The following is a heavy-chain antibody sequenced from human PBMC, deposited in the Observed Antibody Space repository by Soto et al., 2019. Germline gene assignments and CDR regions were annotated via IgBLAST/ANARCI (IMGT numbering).Heavy chain of an antibody. D-gene: IGHD3-10*01. CDR3: ARSNCLVPAVHTITMVRGVTSY. CDR1: GYTFTSYG. J-gene: IGHJ4*02. Sequence: QVQLVQSGAEVKKPGASVKVSCKASGYTFTSYGISWVRQAPGQGLEWMGWISAYNGNTNYAQKLQGRVTMTTDTSTSTAYMELRSLRSDDTAVYYCARSNCLVPAVHTITMVRGVTSYWGQGTLVTVSS. V-gene: IGHV1-18*04. CDR2: ISAYNGNT.